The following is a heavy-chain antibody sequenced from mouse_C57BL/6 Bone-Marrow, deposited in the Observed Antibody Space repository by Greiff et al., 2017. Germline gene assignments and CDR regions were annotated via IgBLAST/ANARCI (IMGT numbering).Heavy chain of an antibody. CDR2: IHPYSGST. Sequence: QVQLQQPGAELVKPGASVKLSCKASGYTFTSYWMHWVKQRPGQGLEWIGMIHPYSGSTNYTEKFKSKATLTVDKSSSTAYMQLSSLTSEDSAVYYGARELRRTPYYAMDYWGQGTSVTVSS. J-gene: IGHJ4*01. V-gene: IGHV1-64*01. CDR1: GYTFTSYW. CDR3: ARELRRTPYYAMDY. D-gene: IGHD3-2*02.